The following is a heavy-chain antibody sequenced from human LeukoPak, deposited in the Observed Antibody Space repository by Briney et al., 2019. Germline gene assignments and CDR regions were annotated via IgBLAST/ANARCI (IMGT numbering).Heavy chain of an antibody. V-gene: IGHV1-2*02. D-gene: IGHD3-9*01. CDR1: GYTFTGYY. J-gene: IGHJ6*03. Sequence: ASVKVSCKASGYTFTGYYMHWVRQAPGQGLEWMGWINPNSGGTNYAQKFQGRVTMTRDTPISTAYMELSRLRSDDTAVYYCARETSRATLRHFDWYMDVWGQGTTVTVSS. CDR3: ARETSRATLRHFDWYMDV. CDR2: INPNSGGT.